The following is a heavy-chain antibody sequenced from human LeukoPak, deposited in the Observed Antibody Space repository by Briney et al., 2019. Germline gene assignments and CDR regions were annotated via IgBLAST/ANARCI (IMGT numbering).Heavy chain of an antibody. Sequence: PSETLSLTCAVNGGSFSGYYWSWIRQPPANGLEWIVEINHSGTTNYNPSPKSRVTISVDTSKNQFSLKLSSVTAADTAVYYCAKGGWSPGYWGQGTLVTVSS. V-gene: IGHV4-34*01. D-gene: IGHD2-15*01. CDR2: INHSGTT. CDR3: AKGGWSPGY. J-gene: IGHJ4*02. CDR1: GGSFSGYY.